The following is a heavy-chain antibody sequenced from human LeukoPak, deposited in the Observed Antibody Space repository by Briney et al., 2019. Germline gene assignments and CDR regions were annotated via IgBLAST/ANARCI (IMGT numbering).Heavy chain of an antibody. CDR3: TSWGDTTAEYFQR. CDR2: INPDGRDK. CDR1: GFTFNKCW. D-gene: IGHD2-21*02. Sequence: GGSLGLSCVVSGFTFNKCWMNWVRQAPGKGLEWVAHINPDGRDKYYVDSVKGRFTISRDNAENSLYLQMNSLRVEDTAVYYCTSWGDTTAEYFQRWGQGTLVTVSS. J-gene: IGHJ1*01. V-gene: IGHV3-7*01.